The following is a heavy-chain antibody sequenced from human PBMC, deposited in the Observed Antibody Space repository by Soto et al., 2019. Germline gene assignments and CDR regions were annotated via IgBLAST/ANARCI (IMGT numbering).Heavy chain of an antibody. V-gene: IGHV3-23*01. J-gene: IGHJ4*02. CDR2: ISGSGGST. CDR1: GSTFSSYA. D-gene: IGHD5-12*01. Sequence: GGSLRLSCAASGSTFSSYAMSWVRQAPGKGLEWVSAISGSGGSTYYADSVKGRFTISRDNSKNTLYLQMNSLRAEDTAVYYCAKADVDIVATTHLYWGQGTLVTVSS. CDR3: AKADVDIVATTHLY.